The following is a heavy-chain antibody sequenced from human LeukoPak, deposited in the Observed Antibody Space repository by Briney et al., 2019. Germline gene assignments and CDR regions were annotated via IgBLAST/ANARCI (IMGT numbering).Heavy chain of an antibody. CDR3: AKELIGTSYGGNSYWYFDL. CDR1: GFTFSSYA. J-gene: IGHJ2*01. V-gene: IGHV3-23*01. D-gene: IGHD4-23*01. CDR2: FSGRGGST. Sequence: GGSLRLSCAASGFTFSSYALSWVREAPGKGLEWVSAFSGRGGSTYYADSVKGRFTISRDNSKNTLYLQMNSMRAEDTAVYYCAKELIGTSYGGNSYWYFDLWGRGTLVTVSS.